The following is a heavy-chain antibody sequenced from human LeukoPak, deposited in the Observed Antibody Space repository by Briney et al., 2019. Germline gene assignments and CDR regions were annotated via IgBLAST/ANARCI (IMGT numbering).Heavy chain of an antibody. D-gene: IGHD6-13*01. Sequence: PGGSLRLSCAASGFTFSSYEMNWVRQAPGKGLEWVSYISSSGSTIYYADSVKGRFTISRDNAKNSLYLQMNSLRAEDTAVYYRARETYSTFDYWGQGTLVTVSS. CDR1: GFTFSSYE. CDR2: ISSSGSTI. J-gene: IGHJ4*02. V-gene: IGHV3-48*03. CDR3: ARETYSTFDY.